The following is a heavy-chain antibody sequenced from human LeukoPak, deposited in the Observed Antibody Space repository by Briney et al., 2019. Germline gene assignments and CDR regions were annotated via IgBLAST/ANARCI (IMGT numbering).Heavy chain of an antibody. V-gene: IGHV3-9*01. CDR3: AELGITMIGGV. D-gene: IGHD3-10*02. CDR2: ISWNSGSI. J-gene: IGHJ6*04. CDR1: GFTFDDYA. Sequence: GGSLRLSCAASGFTFDDYAMHWVRQAPGKGLEWVSGISWNSGSIGYADSVKGRFTISIDNAKNSLYLQMNSLRAEDTAVYYCAELGITMIGGVWGKGTTVTISS.